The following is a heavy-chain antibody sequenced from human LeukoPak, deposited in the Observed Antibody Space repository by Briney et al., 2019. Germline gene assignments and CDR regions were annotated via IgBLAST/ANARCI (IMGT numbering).Heavy chain of an antibody. CDR1: GGSLSSSSYY. CDR2: FYYSGGS. D-gene: IGHD3-10*01. J-gene: IGHJ4*02. Sequence: KPSQTLSPTCTFSGGSLSSSSYYWGWVREPPGKGLEWIGYFYYSGGSNYNPSLKSRVTISVDTSNNQFSLKMTSVTAADTAVYFCARDRGSLGAFDYWGQGTLVTVSS. CDR3: ARDRGSLGAFDY. V-gene: IGHV4-61*01.